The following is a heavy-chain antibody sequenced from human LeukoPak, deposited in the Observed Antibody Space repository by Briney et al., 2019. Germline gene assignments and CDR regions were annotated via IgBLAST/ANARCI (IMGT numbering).Heavy chain of an antibody. CDR3: VRDQQPEVPTSDSSPSA. CDR1: GFTFSFYS. D-gene: IGHD2-2*01. V-gene: IGHV3-21*01. Sequence: PGGSLRLSCAASGFTFSFYSMHWVRQAPGKGLEWVSCISSSGTYIYYADSVKGRFIISRDNDKNSPHLQMNILRADDTAVYYCVRDQQPEVPTSDSSPSAWGQGTLVTVSS. J-gene: IGHJ5*02. CDR2: ISSSGTYI.